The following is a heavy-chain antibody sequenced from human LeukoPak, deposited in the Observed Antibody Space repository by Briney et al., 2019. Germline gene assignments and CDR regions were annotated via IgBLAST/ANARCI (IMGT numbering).Heavy chain of an antibody. CDR1: GGSFSGDY. CDR3: ARGRWFDP. V-gene: IGHV4-34*01. CDR2: INHRGSN. J-gene: IGHJ5*01. Sequence: SETLSLTCAVYGGSFSGDYWSWIRQAPGKGLEWIGEINHRGSNNYNPSLKSRVTISVDTSKNQFSLKLSSVTAADTAVYYCARGRWFDPWGQGTLVTVSS.